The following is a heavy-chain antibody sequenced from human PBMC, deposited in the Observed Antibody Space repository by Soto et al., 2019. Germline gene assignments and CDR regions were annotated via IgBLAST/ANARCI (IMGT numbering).Heavy chain of an antibody. J-gene: IGHJ3*01. Sequence: QVHLVQSGAEVKKPVASVKVSCKASGYTFNTYGITWVRQAPGQGLEWMAWINAYNGNTLYAKNLQGRVTMTTDTSTSTAYMEMRSLTSADTAVYYCARDRDRVADFWGQGTMVTVSS. CDR1: GYTFNTYG. V-gene: IGHV1-18*01. CDR2: INAYNGNT. D-gene: IGHD5-12*01. CDR3: ARDRDRVADF.